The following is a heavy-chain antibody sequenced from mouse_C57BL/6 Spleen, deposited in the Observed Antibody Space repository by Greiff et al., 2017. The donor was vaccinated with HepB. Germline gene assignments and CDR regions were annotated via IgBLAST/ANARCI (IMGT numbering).Heavy chain of an antibody. V-gene: IGHV3-6*01. CDR3: ARDPDYYGSRGFAY. CDR1: GYSITSGYY. Sequence: EVKLQESGPGLVKPSQSLSLTCSVTGYSITSGYYWNWIRQFPGNKLEWMGYISYDGSNNYNPSLKNRISITRDTSKNQFFLKLNSVTTEDTATYYCARDPDYYGSRGFAYWGQGTLVTVSA. D-gene: IGHD1-1*01. CDR2: ISYDGSN. J-gene: IGHJ3*01.